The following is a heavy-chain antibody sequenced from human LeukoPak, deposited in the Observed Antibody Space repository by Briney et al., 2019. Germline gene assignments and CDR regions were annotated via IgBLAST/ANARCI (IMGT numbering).Heavy chain of an antibody. CDR1: GYTFTRYA. J-gene: IGHJ4*02. CDR3: ARDPSNTSGRYIYFDT. V-gene: IGHV1-18*04. Sequence: ASVRVSCKASGYTFTRYAISWVRQAPGQGLEWTGWISTYNGDTNYAQNLQGRVTMTRDTSSTSAYMELRSLRSDDTAVYYCARDPSNTSGRYIYFDTWSQGTLVTVSS. CDR2: ISTYNGDT. D-gene: IGHD6-19*01.